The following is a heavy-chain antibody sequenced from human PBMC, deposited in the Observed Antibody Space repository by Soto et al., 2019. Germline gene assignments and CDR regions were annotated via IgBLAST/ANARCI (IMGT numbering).Heavy chain of an antibody. V-gene: IGHV6-1*01. CDR3: ATAIAVAGTYYYHGMDV. CDR2: TYYRSKWYN. J-gene: IGHJ6*02. CDR1: GDSVSSNSAA. D-gene: IGHD6-19*01. Sequence: SQTLSLTCAISGDSVSSNSAAWNWIRQSPSRGLEWLGRTYYRSKWYNDYAVSVKSRITINPDTSKNQFSLQLNSVTPEDTAVYYCATAIAVAGTYYYHGMDVWGQGTTVTAP.